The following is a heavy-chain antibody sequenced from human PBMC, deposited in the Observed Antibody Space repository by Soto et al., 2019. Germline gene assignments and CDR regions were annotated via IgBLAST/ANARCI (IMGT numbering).Heavy chain of an antibody. CDR1: GFTFSSYW. V-gene: IGHV3-74*01. D-gene: IGHD5-12*01. J-gene: IGHJ4*02. CDR2: INSDGSST. CDR3: VRVPTGGYAFSLDDY. Sequence: EVQLVESGGGLVQPGGSLRLSCAASGFTFSSYWMHWVRQAPGKGLVWVSRINSDGSSTTYADSVKGRFTISRDNAKNTLYLHMNSLSAEDTAVYYCVRVPTGGYAFSLDDYWGQGTLVTVSS.